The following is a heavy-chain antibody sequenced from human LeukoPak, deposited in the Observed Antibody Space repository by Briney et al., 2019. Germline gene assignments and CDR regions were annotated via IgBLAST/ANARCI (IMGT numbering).Heavy chain of an antibody. CDR2: INPSGGST. J-gene: IGHJ4*02. CDR1: GYTFTSYY. Sequence: ASVKVPCKASGYTFTSYYMHWVRQAPGQGLEWMGIINPSGGSTSYAQKFQGRVTMTRDMSTSTVYMELSSLRSEDTAVYYCATHLEMATIFSIYWGQGTLVTVSS. V-gene: IGHV1-46*01. CDR3: ATHLEMATIFSIY. D-gene: IGHD5-24*01.